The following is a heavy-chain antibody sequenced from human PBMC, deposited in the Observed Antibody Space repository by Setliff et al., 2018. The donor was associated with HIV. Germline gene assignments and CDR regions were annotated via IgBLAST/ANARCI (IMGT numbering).Heavy chain of an antibody. J-gene: IGHJ4*02. CDR3: AKTCSGYDWSVDY. CDR2: ITGSGSST. Sequence: GGSLRLSCAASGFTFSNYAMSWVRQAPGKGLEWVSLITGSGSSTFYADSVKGRFSISRDNSKDTLYLQMNSVRAEDMAVYFCAKTCSGYDWSVDYWGPGTLVTVSS. V-gene: IGHV3-23*01. D-gene: IGHD5-12*01. CDR1: GFTFSNYA.